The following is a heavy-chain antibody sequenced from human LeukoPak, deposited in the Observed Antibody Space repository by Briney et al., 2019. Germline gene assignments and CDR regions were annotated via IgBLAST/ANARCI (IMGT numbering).Heavy chain of an antibody. Sequence: SETLSLTCTVSGGSISSSSYYWGWIRQPPGKGLEWIGSIYYSWSTYYNPSLKSRVTISVDTSKNQFSLKLSSVTAADTAVYYCARQLGYCSSTSCYADKVDSWGQGTLVTVSS. CDR1: GGSISSSSYY. CDR3: ARQLGYCSSTSCYADKVDS. D-gene: IGHD2-2*01. CDR2: IYYSWST. V-gene: IGHV4-39*01. J-gene: IGHJ4*02.